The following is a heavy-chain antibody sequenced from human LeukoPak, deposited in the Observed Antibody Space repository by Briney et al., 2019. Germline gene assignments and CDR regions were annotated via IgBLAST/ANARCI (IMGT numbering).Heavy chain of an antibody. V-gene: IGHV1-8*03. CDR2: MNPNSGNT. Sequence: ASVKVSCKASGGTFSSYAISWVRQAPGQGLEWMGWMNPNSGNTGYAQKFQGRVTITRSTSISTAYMELSSLRSEDTAVYYCARSAPYYYYMDVWGKGTTVTVSS. CDR3: ARSAPYYYYMDV. CDR1: GGTFSSYA. J-gene: IGHJ6*03.